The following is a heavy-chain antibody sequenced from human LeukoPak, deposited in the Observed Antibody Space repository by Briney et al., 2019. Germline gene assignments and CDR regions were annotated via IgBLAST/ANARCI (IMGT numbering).Heavy chain of an antibody. Sequence: KTGGSLRLSCAASGFTFSSYSMNWVRQAPGKGLKWVSSISSSSSYIYYADSVKGRFTISRDNAKNSLYLQMNSLRAEDTAVYYCAAPGYSSGDFDYWGQGTLVTVSS. CDR1: GFTFSSYS. CDR3: AAPGYSSGDFDY. D-gene: IGHD2-15*01. V-gene: IGHV3-21*01. CDR2: ISSSSSYI. J-gene: IGHJ4*02.